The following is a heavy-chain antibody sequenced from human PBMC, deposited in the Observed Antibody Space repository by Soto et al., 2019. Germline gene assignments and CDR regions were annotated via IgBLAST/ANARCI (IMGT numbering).Heavy chain of an antibody. J-gene: IGHJ4*02. Sequence: QVQLQESGPGLVKPSETLSLTCTVSGGSITSYYWSWIRQPRGKGLEWIGYMYYSGSSNYNPSLKSRVPIVVDTSKNQFSLKLSPVTAADTAVYYCATGHCSGGNFYSHFDYWGQGTLVTVSS. CDR1: GGSITSYY. CDR3: ATGHCSGGNFYSHFDY. V-gene: IGHV4-59*08. CDR2: MYYSGSS. D-gene: IGHD2-15*01.